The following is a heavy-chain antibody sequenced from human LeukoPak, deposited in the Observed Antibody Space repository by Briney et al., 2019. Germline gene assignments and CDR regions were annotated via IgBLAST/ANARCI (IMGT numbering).Heavy chain of an antibody. CDR2: ISGSGGST. D-gene: IGHD2-2*01. CDR3: AKERNRGYCSSTSCLSIDY. CDR1: GFTFSSYA. V-gene: IGHV3-23*01. Sequence: GGSLRLSCAASGFTFSSYAMSWVRQAPGKGLEWVSAISGSGGSTYYADSVKGRFTISRDNSKNTLNLQMNSLRAEDTAVYYCAKERNRGYCSSTSCLSIDYWGQGTLVTVSS. J-gene: IGHJ4*02.